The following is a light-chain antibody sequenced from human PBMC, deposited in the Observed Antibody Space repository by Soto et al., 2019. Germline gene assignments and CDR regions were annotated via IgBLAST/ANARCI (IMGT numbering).Light chain of an antibody. CDR3: QQYGSSGT. J-gene: IGKJ1*01. V-gene: IGKV3-20*01. CDR2: GAS. Sequence: EIVLTQSPGTLSLSPGERATLSCRASQSVSNNYLAWYQQKPGQAPRLLIYGASNRATGIPDRFSGIGSGTDFTLTISRLEPEDFAVYYCQQYGSSGTVGQGTKVEIK. CDR1: QSVSNNY.